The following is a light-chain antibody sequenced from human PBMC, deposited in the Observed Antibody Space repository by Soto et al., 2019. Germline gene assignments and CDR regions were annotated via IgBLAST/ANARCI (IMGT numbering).Light chain of an antibody. CDR1: QRVGSSS. V-gene: IGKV3-20*01. CDR2: GVS. J-gene: IGKJ4*01. Sequence: EIVLTQSPGTLSLSPGERATLSCRASQRVGSSSLAWYQQRPGQAPRLLIYGVSTRATGIPDRFSGSGSGTDFTLTISRLESEDFAVYFCQQFGTSPAFGGGTKVEIK. CDR3: QQFGTSPA.